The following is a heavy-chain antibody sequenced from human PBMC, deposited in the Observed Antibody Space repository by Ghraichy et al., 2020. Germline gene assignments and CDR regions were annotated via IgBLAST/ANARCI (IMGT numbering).Heavy chain of an antibody. CDR1: GFTFSSYS. CDR3: ARGMDDYSNYLDY. V-gene: IGHV3-21*01. D-gene: IGHD4-11*01. CDR2: ISSSSSYI. J-gene: IGHJ4*02. Sequence: GGSLRLSCAASGFTFSSYSMNWVRQAPGKGLEWVSSISSSSSYIYYADSVKGRFTISRDNAKNSLYLQMNSLRAEDTAVYYCARGMDDYSNYLDYWGQGTLVTVSS.